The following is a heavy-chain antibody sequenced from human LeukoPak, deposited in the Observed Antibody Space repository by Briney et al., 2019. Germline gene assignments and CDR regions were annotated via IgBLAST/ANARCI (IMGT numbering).Heavy chain of an antibody. D-gene: IGHD1-26*01. Sequence: RASVTVSCKASGYTFTGYYMHWVRQAPGQGLEWMGRINPNSGGTNYAQKFQGRVTMTRDTSISTAYMELSRLRSDDTAVYYCARDLGQATLSDYWGQGTLVTVSS. CDR3: ARDLGQATLSDY. V-gene: IGHV1-2*06. J-gene: IGHJ4*02. CDR1: GYTFTGYY. CDR2: INPNSGGT.